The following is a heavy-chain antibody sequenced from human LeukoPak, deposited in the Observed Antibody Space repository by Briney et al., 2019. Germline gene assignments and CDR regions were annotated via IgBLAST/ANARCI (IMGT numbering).Heavy chain of an antibody. CDR3: ARGNSGYSSSWYWFDP. V-gene: IGHV4-4*07. Sequence: SETLSLTCTVSGGSISSYYWSWIRQPAGKGLEWIGRIYTSGSTNYNPSLKSRVTMSVDTSKNQFSLKLSSVTAADTAVYYCARGNSGYSSSWYWFDPWGQGTLVTVSS. D-gene: IGHD6-13*01. J-gene: IGHJ5*02. CDR2: IYTSGST. CDR1: GGSISSYY.